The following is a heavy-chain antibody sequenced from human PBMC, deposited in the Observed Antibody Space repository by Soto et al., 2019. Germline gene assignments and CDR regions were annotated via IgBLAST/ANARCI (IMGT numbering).Heavy chain of an antibody. Sequence: NPSETLSLTCTVSGGSISSSSYYWGWIRQPPGKGLEWIGTIYYSGSTYYNPSLKSRVTISVDTSKNQFSLKLHSVTAADTAVYYCARHGVAALQFDYWGQGTLVTVSS. CDR2: IYYSGST. D-gene: IGHD6-25*01. CDR1: GGSISSSSYY. J-gene: IGHJ4*02. CDR3: ARHGVAALQFDY. V-gene: IGHV4-39*01.